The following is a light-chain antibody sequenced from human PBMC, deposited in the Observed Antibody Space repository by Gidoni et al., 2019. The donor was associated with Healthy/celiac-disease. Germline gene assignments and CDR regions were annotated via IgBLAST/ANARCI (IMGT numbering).Light chain of an antibody. Sequence: QSALTPPPSASGSPGQSVNISCTGTSSDVGGYNSVTWYQQPPGKAPTLMIYEVSNLHSGFPDRFSGSKSGNTASLTVSGLQAEDEADYYCSSDAGSNNVVFGGGTKLTVL. CDR2: EVS. CDR3: SSDAGSNNVV. CDR1: SSDVGGYNS. J-gene: IGLJ2*01. V-gene: IGLV2-8*01.